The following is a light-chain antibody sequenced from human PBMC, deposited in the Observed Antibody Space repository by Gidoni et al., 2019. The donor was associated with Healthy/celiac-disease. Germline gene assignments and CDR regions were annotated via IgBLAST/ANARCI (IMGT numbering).Light chain of an antibody. J-gene: IGKJ1*01. Sequence: DIQMTQSPSSLSASVGDSVTITCRARQNISSYLNWYQQKPGKAPKLLIYAASSLQSGVPSRFSGSGSGTDFTLTISSLQPEDFATYYCQQSYSTPWTFGQGTKVEIK. CDR2: AAS. CDR1: QNISSY. V-gene: IGKV1-39*01. CDR3: QQSYSTPWT.